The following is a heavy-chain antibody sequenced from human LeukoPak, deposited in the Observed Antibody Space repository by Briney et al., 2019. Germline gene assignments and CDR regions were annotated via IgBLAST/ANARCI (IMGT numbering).Heavy chain of an antibody. D-gene: IGHD2-15*01. V-gene: IGHV4-4*07. Sequence: PSETLSLTCSVSGAPVNNHHWGWIRQPAGKGLEWIGRITASGSTNYTPSLRSRVTISVDKSKNQLFLRLASVTAPDTAVYYCARDKVVVAASGKYYFDYWGQGTLVAVSS. CDR1: GAPVNNHH. J-gene: IGHJ4*02. CDR2: ITASGST. CDR3: ARDKVVVAASGKYYFDY.